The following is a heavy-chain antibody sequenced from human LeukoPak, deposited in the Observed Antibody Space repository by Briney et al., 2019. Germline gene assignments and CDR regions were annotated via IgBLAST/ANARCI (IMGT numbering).Heavy chain of an antibody. J-gene: IGHJ4*02. D-gene: IGHD5-18*01. CDR3: ARDSNTGFFDY. CDR2: TSTRSRYT. CDR1: GFTFSDYY. V-gene: IGHV3-11*05. Sequence: GGSLRLSCAASGFTFSDYYMSWIRQAPGKGLEWVSYTSTRSRYTDYADSVKGRFTLSRDDSKNSLYLHMNSLRAGDTAIYYCARDSNTGFFDYWGQGTLVTVSS.